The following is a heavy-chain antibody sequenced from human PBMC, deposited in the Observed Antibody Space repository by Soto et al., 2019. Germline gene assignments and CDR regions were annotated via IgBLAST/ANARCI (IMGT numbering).Heavy chain of an antibody. J-gene: IGHJ4*02. CDR1: GYTFTSYG. V-gene: IGHV1-3*01. D-gene: IGHD3-22*01. CDR3: ARSSGWYYVDY. Sequence: QVQLVQSGAEVKKPGASVKVSCKASGYTFTSYGIHWVRQAPGQRLEWMGWINAGNGNTKYSQKFQGRVTITRDTSARTAYMELSSLRSEDTAVYYCARSSGWYYVDYWGQGTRVTVSS. CDR2: INAGNGNT.